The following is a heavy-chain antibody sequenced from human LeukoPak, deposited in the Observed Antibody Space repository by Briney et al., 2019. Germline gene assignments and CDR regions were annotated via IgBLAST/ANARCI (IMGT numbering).Heavy chain of an antibody. V-gene: IGHV4-61*02. CDR1: GGSISSGSYY. CDR3: ARGGQQQLGMLDF. Sequence: SQTLSLTCTVSGGSISSGSYYWSWIRQPAGKGLEWIGRIYSTGSTNYNPSLKSRVTLSVDTSQNQFSLKLSSVTAADTALYYCARGGQQQLGMLDFWGQGALVTVSS. D-gene: IGHD1-1*01. J-gene: IGHJ4*02. CDR2: IYSTGST.